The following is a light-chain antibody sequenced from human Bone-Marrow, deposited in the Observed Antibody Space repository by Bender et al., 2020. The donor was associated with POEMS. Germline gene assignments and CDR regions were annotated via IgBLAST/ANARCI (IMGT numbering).Light chain of an antibody. CDR1: SSDKF. CDR2: EVS. V-gene: IGLV2-23*02. CDR3: CSYTVGSSSV. J-gene: IGLJ2*01. Sequence: QSALTQPAAVSGSPGQSITISCTGSSSDKFVSWYQHHPGKAPKLLIYEVSQRPLEASIRFSGSKSGNTASLTISGLQAEDEADYYCCSYTVGSSSVFGGGTRLTVL.